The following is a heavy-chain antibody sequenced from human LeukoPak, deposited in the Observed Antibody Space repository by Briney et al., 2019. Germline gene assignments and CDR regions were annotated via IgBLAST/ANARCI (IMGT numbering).Heavy chain of an antibody. V-gene: IGHV1-46*01. CDR1: GYTFTSYY. Sequence: ASVKVSCKASGYTFTSYYMHWVRQAPGQGLEWMGIINPSGGSTSYAQKFQGRVTMTRDTSTSTVYMELSSLRSEDTAVYYCARDKAVEMATSYFDYWGQGTLVTVSS. CDR2: INPSGGST. CDR3: ARDKAVEMATSYFDY. D-gene: IGHD5-24*01. J-gene: IGHJ4*02.